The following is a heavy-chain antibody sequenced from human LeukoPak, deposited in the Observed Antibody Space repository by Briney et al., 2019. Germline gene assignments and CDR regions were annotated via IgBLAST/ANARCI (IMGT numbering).Heavy chain of an antibody. CDR3: ARAYSSSSEANFDY. CDR1: GFIFSNYG. V-gene: IGHV3-33*01. Sequence: GGSLRLSCAASGFIFSNYGMYWVRQAPGKGLDWVAVIWYDGSRIYYADSVKGRFTISRDNSKNTLYLQMNSLRAEDTAVYYCARAYSSSSEANFDYWGQGTLVTVSS. CDR2: IWYDGSRI. D-gene: IGHD6-6*01. J-gene: IGHJ4*02.